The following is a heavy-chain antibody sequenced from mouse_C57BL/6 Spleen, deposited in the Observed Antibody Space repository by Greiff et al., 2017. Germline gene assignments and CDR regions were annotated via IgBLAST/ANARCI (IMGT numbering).Heavy chain of an antibody. CDR2: IWPGGGT. CDR3: ARAYSNYNAIDY. V-gene: IGHV2-9-1*01. CDR1: GFSLTSYA. D-gene: IGHD2-5*01. J-gene: IGHJ4*01. Sequence: QVQLKESGPGLVAPSPSLSITCTVSGFSLTSYAISWVRQPPGKGLEWLGVIWPGGGTNYNSDLKSRLSISKDNSKSQVFLKMNSLQTDDTARYYCARAYSNYNAIDYWGQGTSVTVSS.